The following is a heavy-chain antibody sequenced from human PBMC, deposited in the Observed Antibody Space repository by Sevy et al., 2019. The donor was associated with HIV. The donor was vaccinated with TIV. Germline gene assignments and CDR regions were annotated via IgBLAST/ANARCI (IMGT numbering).Heavy chain of an antibody. CDR2: ISSSGDST. CDR3: AREVVRGVIRDYFDF. V-gene: IGHV3-11*01. J-gene: IGHJ4*02. D-gene: IGHD3-10*01. CDR1: GFSFSDYY. Sequence: GGSLRLSCAASGFSFSDYYMNWIRQAPGKGLECISYISSSGDSTYYGDSVKGRFTNSMDNAKKSVYLQMNNLRADDTAVYFCAREVVRGVIRDYFDFWGQGTLVTVSS.